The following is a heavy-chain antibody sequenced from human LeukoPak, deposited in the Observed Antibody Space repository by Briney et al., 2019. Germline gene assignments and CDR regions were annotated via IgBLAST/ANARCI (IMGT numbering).Heavy chain of an antibody. CDR2: IIPIFGTA. CDR1: GGTFSSYA. CDR3: ARDYGELHNFDY. Sequence: EASVKVSCKASGGTFSSYAISRVRQAPGQGREWMGRIIPIFGTANYAQKFQGRVTITTDESTSTAYMELSSLRSEDTAVYYCARDYGELHNFDYWGQGTLVTVSS. J-gene: IGHJ4*02. D-gene: IGHD1-26*01. V-gene: IGHV1-69*05.